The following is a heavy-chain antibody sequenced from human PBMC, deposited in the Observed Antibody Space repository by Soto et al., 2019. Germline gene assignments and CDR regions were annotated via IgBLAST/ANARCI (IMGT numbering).Heavy chain of an antibody. D-gene: IGHD5-18*01. CDR2: IHYGGTT. Sequence: PSETRSLTCTLSGGSISSDKYYWSWIRQSPGKGLEWIGNIHYGGTTYYTPSLKTRLSISVDTSKNQFSLKLSSVTAADTAVYYCARDTDMAYGAAGYDYWGQGTLVTVSS. CDR3: ARDTDMAYGAAGYDY. V-gene: IGHV4-30-4*01. J-gene: IGHJ4*02. CDR1: GGSISSDKYY.